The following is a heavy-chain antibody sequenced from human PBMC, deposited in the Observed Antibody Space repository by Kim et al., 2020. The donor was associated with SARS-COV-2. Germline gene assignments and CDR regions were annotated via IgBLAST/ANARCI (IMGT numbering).Heavy chain of an antibody. CDR2: INPNTEST. CDR1: GYAFNGHY. J-gene: IGHJ6*03. CDR3: AAIVSGVFVAPPSFAMDV. Sequence: ASVKVSCKASGYAFNGHYIHWVRQAPGQRLEWVGQINPNTESTTYAQKFHGRVTITSDTSMTTAHLELSKLRSDDTALYYCAAIVSGVFVAPPSFAMDVW. D-gene: IGHD3-10*01. V-gene: IGHV1-2*06.